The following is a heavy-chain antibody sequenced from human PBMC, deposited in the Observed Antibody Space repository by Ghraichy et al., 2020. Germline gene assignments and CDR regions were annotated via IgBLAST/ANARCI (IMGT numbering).Heavy chain of an antibody. Sequence: ASVKVSCKASGYTFTSYAMHWVRQAPGQRLEWMGWINAGNGNTKYSQKFQGRVTITRDTSASTAYMELSSLRSEDTAVYYCARDLRTMVRGVIPGYWGQGTLVTVSS. CDR3: ARDLRTMVRGVIPGY. J-gene: IGHJ4*02. V-gene: IGHV1-3*01. CDR1: GYTFTSYA. D-gene: IGHD3-10*01. CDR2: INAGNGNT.